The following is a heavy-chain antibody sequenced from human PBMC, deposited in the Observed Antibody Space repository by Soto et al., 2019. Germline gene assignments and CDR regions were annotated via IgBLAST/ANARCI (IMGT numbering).Heavy chain of an antibody. V-gene: IGHV4-30-2*01. J-gene: IGHJ4*02. D-gene: IGHD3-3*01. Sequence: SETLSLTCAVSGGSISSGGYSWSWIRQPPGKGLEWIGYIYHSGSTYYNPSLKSRVTISVDRSKNQFSLKLSSVTAADTAVYYCARDWSGTDGHWGQGTLVTVSS. CDR1: GGSISSGGYS. CDR3: ARDWSGTDGH. CDR2: IYHSGST.